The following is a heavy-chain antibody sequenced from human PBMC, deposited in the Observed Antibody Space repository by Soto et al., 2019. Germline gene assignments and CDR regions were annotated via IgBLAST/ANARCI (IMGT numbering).Heavy chain of an antibody. CDR3: ARDPLTRYCSGPSCYLGYAFDI. Sequence: ASVKVSCKASGYTFTSFGISWVRQAPRQGLEWMGWISAYNGNTKYAQKFQGRVTITTDTSTSTAFMELRSLRSDDAAVYYCARDPLTRYCSGPSCYLGYAFDIWGQGTMVTVSS. V-gene: IGHV1-18*01. CDR1: GYTFTSFG. D-gene: IGHD2-2*01. J-gene: IGHJ3*02. CDR2: ISAYNGNT.